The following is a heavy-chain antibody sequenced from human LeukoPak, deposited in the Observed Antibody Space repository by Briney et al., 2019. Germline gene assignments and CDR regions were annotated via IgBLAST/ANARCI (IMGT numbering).Heavy chain of an antibody. CDR3: ARDTTVTTYHYYYYYYMDV. V-gene: IGHV3-21*01. D-gene: IGHD4-17*01. CDR2: ISSSSSYI. CDR1: GFTFSSYS. Sequence: GGSLRLSCAASGFTFSSYSMNWVRQAPGKGLEWVSSISSSSSYIYYADSVKGRFTISRDNAKNSLYLQMNSLRAEDTAVYYCARDTTVTTYHYYYYYYMDVWGKGTTVTVSS. J-gene: IGHJ6*03.